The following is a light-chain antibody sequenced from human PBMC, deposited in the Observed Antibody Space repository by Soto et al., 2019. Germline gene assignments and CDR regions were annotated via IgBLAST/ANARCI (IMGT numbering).Light chain of an antibody. J-gene: IGLJ2*01. CDR3: SSYTSASALAI. CDR1: SSDVGGYNY. CDR2: EVS. Sequence: QSALTQPASVSGSPGQSITISCTGTSSDVGGYNYVSWYQQHPGKAPKLMIYEVSNRPSGVSNRFSGSKSGNTASLTISGLQVEDEAHYFCSSYTSASALAIFGGGTQLTVL. V-gene: IGLV2-14*01.